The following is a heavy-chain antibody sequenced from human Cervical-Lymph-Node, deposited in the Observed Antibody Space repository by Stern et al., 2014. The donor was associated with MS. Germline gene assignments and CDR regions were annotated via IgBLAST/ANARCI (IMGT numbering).Heavy chain of an antibody. Sequence: QVTLRDSGPALVKPTQTLTLTCTFSGFSLSTSGMCVSWIRQPPGKALEWLALIDWDADKYYSTSLKTRLTISKDTSKNQVVLTMTNMDPVDTATYYCARTSYYDSSGYYYVPAYYFDYWGQGTLVTVSS. CDR1: GFSLSTSGMC. CDR2: IDWDADK. D-gene: IGHD3-22*01. V-gene: IGHV2-70*01. J-gene: IGHJ4*02. CDR3: ARTSYYDSSGYYYVPAYYFDY.